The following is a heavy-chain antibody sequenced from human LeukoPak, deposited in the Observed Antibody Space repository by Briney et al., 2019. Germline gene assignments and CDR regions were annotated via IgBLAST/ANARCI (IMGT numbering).Heavy chain of an antibody. CDR3: AKGDSLGD. CDR1: GFTFDGYT. V-gene: IGHV3-43*01. D-gene: IGHD3-16*01. Sequence: TGGSLRLSCAASGFTFDGYTMHWVRQAPGKGLEWVSLISWDGGSTYYADSVKGRFTISRDNSKNSLDLQMNSLRTEDTALYYCAKGDSLGDWGQGTLVTVSS. CDR2: ISWDGGST. J-gene: IGHJ4*02.